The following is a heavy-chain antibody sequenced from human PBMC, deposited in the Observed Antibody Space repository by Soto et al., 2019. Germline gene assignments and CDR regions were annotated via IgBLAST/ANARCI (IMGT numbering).Heavy chain of an antibody. J-gene: IGHJ4*02. CDR3: AKDLGPVSSGSYYMYPFDD. Sequence: GGSLRLSCAASGFTFSSYAMSWVRQAPGKGLEWVSAISGSGGSTYYADSVKGRFTISRDNSKNTLYLQMNSLRAEDTAVYYCAKDLGPVSSGSYYMYPFDDWGQGTLVTVSS. V-gene: IGHV3-23*01. CDR1: GFTFSSYA. CDR2: ISGSGGST. D-gene: IGHD3-10*01.